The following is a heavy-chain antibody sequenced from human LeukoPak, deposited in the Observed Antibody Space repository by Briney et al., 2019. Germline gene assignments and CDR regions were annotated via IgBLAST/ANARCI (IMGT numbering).Heavy chain of an antibody. D-gene: IGHD3-10*01. CDR1: GFTFDDYA. J-gene: IGHJ4*02. Sequence: PGRSLRLSCAASGFTFDDYAMHWVRQAPGKGLEWVSGISWNSDSIDYADSVKGRFTISRDNAKNSLYLQMNSLRAEDTAVYYCAREGDYYGSGSYYLLYYFDYWGQGTLVTVSS. V-gene: IGHV3-9*01. CDR3: AREGDYYGSGSYYLLYYFDY. CDR2: ISWNSDSI.